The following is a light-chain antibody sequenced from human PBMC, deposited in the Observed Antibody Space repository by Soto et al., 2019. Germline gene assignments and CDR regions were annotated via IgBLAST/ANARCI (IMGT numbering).Light chain of an antibody. CDR3: QSYDSSLSGSSVV. CDR2: GNS. Sequence: VLTQPPSVSGAPGQRVTISCTGSSSNVGAGYDVHWYQQLPGTAPKLLIYGNSNRPSGVPDRFSGSKSGTSASLAITGLQAEHEADYYCQSYDSSLSGSSVVFGGGTKLTVL. J-gene: IGLJ2*01. CDR1: SSNVGAGYD. V-gene: IGLV1-40*01.